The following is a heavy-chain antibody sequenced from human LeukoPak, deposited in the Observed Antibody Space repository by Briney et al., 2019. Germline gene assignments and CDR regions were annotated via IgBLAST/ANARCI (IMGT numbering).Heavy chain of an antibody. Sequence: ESGPTLVNPTQTLTLTCTFSGFSLSTSGMCVSWIRQPPGKALEWLARIDWDDDKYYSTSLKTRLTISKDTSKNQVVLTMTNMDPVDTATYYCARTLVRKGLVRDSTGSYYFDYWGQGTLVTVSS. V-gene: IGHV2-70*11. J-gene: IGHJ4*02. CDR3: ARTLVRKGLVRDSTGSYYFDY. CDR2: IDWDDDK. CDR1: GFSLSTSGMC. D-gene: IGHD6-6*01.